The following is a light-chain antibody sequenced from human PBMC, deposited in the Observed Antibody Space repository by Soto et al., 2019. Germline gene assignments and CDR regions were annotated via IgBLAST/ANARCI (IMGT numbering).Light chain of an antibody. J-gene: IGKJ1*01. CDR3: QQYNSEGT. CDR2: KAP. CDR1: PSISSW. Sequence: DIQMTQSPSTLSASIGDRVTITCRASPSISSWLAWYQQKPGKAPKLLIYKAPSLESGVPSRFNGSGSGTEFTLTISSLQPDDFATYYCQQYNSEGTFGQGTKVEIK. V-gene: IGKV1-5*03.